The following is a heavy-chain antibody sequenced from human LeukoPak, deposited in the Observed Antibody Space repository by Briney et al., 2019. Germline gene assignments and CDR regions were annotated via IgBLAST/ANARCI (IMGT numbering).Heavy chain of an antibody. Sequence: GASVKVSCKASGYSFSGFYVHWVRQAPGQGLEWMGWINPYSGDTSYAQNLQGRVTMTRDTSISTAYMELTRLTSDDTAVYYCARDRRIDYGDNFDYWGQGTLVTVSS. CDR1: GYSFSGFY. CDR3: ARDRRIDYGDNFDY. CDR2: INPYSGDT. J-gene: IGHJ4*02. V-gene: IGHV1-2*02. D-gene: IGHD4-17*01.